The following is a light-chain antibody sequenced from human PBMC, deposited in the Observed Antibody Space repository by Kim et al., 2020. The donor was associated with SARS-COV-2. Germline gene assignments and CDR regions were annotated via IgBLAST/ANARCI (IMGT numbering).Light chain of an antibody. J-gene: IGLJ3*02. CDR2: DVS. V-gene: IGLV2-11*01. Sequence: QSALTQPRSVSGSPGQSVTISCTGTSSDVGGYNYVSWYQQHPGKAPKLMIYDVSKRPSGVPDRLSGSKSGNTAFLTISGLQAEDEADYYCCSYAGSYWVFGGGTQLTVL. CDR1: SSDVGGYNY. CDR3: CSYAGSYWV.